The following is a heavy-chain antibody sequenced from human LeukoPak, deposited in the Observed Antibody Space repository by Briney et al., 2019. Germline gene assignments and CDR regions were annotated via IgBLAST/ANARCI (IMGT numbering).Heavy chain of an antibody. CDR1: GGSISSISYY. CDR3: ARHRYYFDSSGYRDAFEI. V-gene: IGHV4-39*01. CDR2: LYYTGST. D-gene: IGHD3-22*01. Sequence: PSETLSLTCTVSGGSISSISYYWGWIRQPPGEGLEWIGSLYYTGSTYYNPSLRSRVTISVDTSKNQLSLQLSSVTAADTAVYYCARHRYYFDSSGYRDAFEIWGQGTMVTVSS. J-gene: IGHJ3*02.